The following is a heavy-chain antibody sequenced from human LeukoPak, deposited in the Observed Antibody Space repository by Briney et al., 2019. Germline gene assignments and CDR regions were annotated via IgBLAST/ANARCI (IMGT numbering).Heavy chain of an antibody. D-gene: IGHD6-19*01. CDR3: ARVSDDSGWNFDY. Sequence: GASVKVSCKASGYTFTSFAVHWVRQAPGQRLEWVGWINAGTGNRKYSQKFQDRVTITRETSATTAYMELSSLTSEDTAVYYCARVSDDSGWNFDYWGQGTLVTVSS. CDR1: GYTFTSFA. J-gene: IGHJ4*02. V-gene: IGHV1-3*01. CDR2: INAGTGNR.